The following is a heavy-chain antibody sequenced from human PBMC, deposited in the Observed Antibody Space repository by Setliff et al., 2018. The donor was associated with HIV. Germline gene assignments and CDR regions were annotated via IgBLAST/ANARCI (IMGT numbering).Heavy chain of an antibody. CDR3: ARVELQFLEWPRGDAFDI. CDR1: GFTFSSYW. CDR2: IKQDGSEK. V-gene: IGHV3-7*01. Sequence: PGGSLRLSCAASGFTFSSYWMSWVRQAPGKGLEWVASIKQDGSEKYYVDSVKGRFTISRDNAKKSMYLQMNSLRAEDTAVYYCARVELQFLEWPRGDAFDIWGQGTMVTVSS. J-gene: IGHJ3*02. D-gene: IGHD3-3*01.